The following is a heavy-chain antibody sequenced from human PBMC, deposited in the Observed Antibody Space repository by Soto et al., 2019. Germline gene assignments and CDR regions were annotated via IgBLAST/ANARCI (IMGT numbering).Heavy chain of an antibody. CDR1: GYTFTRYG. Sequence: QGQLVQSGAEVKKPGASVKVSCKASGYTFTRYGISWVRQAPGQGLEWMGWISGYNGDTKYAQKFQGRVTMTIDAPTTTAFMELRSLTSDDTAVYYCEKNGQPPYYYYGLDVWGQGTTVTVSS. V-gene: IGHV1-18*01. CDR2: ISGYNGDT. D-gene: IGHD2-8*01. J-gene: IGHJ6*02. CDR3: EKNGQPPYYYYGLDV.